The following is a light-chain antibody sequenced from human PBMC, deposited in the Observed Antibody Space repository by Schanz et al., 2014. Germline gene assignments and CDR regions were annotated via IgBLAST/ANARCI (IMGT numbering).Light chain of an antibody. Sequence: QSALTQPPSASGSPGQSVTISCTGTSSDVGGYNYVSWYQQHPGKAPKLMIYGINKRPSGVPDRFSGSKSGNTASLTVSGLLAEDEADYYCSSYISSSTLYVFGTGTKLTVL. CDR3: SSYISSSTLYV. CDR2: GIN. V-gene: IGLV2-8*01. J-gene: IGLJ1*01. CDR1: SSDVGGYNY.